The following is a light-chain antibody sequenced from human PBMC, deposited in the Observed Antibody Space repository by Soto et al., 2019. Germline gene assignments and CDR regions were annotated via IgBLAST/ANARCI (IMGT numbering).Light chain of an antibody. CDR2: GNS. CDR1: SSNIGAHYD. Sequence: VLTQPPSVSGAPGQRVTISCTGSSSNIGAHYDVHWYQQLPGTAPKLLIYGNSNRPSGVPDRFSGSKSGTSASLAITGLQAEDEADYYCQSYDNSLSVYVFGTGTKATVL. J-gene: IGLJ1*01. CDR3: QSYDNSLSVYV. V-gene: IGLV1-40*01.